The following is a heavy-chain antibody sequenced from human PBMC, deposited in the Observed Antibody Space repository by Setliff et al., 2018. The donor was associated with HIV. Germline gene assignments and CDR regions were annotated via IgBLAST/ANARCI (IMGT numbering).Heavy chain of an antibody. Sequence: GESLKISCKGSEYSFTNNWIGWVRQMPGKGLEWMGIIYPGDSDIRYSPSFQGQVSISADTSITTAYLQWSSLKASDTAMYYCTRRRRAPGTGDLEAYWGQGTLVTVSS. CDR3: TRRRRAPGTGDLEAY. CDR1: EYSFTNNW. D-gene: IGHD3-9*01. V-gene: IGHV5-51*01. CDR2: IYPGDSDI. J-gene: IGHJ4*02.